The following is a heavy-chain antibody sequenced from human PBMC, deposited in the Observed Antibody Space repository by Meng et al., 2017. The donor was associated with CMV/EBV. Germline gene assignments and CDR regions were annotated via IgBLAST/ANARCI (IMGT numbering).Heavy chain of an antibody. CDR2: INHSGST. J-gene: IGHJ5*02. Sequence: SETLSLTCAVYGGSFSGYYWSWIRQPPGKGLEWIGEINHSGSTNYNPSLKSRITISVDTSKNQFSLKLSSVTAADTAVYYCARHTVAGRGGWFDPWGQGTLVTVSS. CDR1: GGSFSGYY. V-gene: IGHV4-34*01. CDR3: ARHTVAGRGGWFDP. D-gene: IGHD6-19*01.